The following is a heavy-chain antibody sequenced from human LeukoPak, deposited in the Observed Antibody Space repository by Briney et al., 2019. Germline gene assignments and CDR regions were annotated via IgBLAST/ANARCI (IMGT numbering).Heavy chain of an antibody. Sequence: GGSLRLSCAASGFIFSSYAMNWVRQAPGKGLEWVSVIYSGGSTYYADSVKGRFTISRDNSKNTLYLQMDSLRAEDTAVYYCARVLSAIALGHFFDYWGQGTLVTVSS. CDR3: ARVLSAIALGHFFDY. J-gene: IGHJ4*02. V-gene: IGHV3-53*01. D-gene: IGHD6-19*01. CDR2: IYSGGST. CDR1: GFIFSSYA.